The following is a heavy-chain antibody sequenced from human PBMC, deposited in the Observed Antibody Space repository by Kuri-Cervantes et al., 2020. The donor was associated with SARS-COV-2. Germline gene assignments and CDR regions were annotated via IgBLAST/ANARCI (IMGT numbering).Heavy chain of an antibody. CDR3: AKGPYYDFWSGYYTTGLFDYYGMDV. CDR2: IYSGGST. V-gene: IGHV3-53*05. J-gene: IGHJ6*02. D-gene: IGHD3-3*01. Sequence: GGSLRLSCAASGFTVSSNYMSWVRQAPGEGLEWVSVIYSGGSTYYADSVKGRFTISRDNSKNTLYLQMNSLRAEDTAVYYCAKGPYYDFWSGYYTTGLFDYYGMDVWAQGTTVTVSS. CDR1: GFTVSSNY.